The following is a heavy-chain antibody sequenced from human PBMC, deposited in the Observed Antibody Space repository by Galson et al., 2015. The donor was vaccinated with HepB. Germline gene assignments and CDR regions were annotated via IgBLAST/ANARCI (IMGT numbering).Heavy chain of an antibody. CDR1: GDSVSSNSAA. D-gene: IGHD3-16*02. Sequence: CAISGDSVSSNSAAWNWIRQSPSRGLEWLGRAYFRSEWYYDYGVSVKSRITIRPDTSKNQISLHLNSVTPEDTAVYYCARDDRYAASGFDYWGQGTLVTVSS. CDR2: AYFRSEWYY. J-gene: IGHJ4*02. CDR3: ARDDRYAASGFDY. V-gene: IGHV6-1*01.